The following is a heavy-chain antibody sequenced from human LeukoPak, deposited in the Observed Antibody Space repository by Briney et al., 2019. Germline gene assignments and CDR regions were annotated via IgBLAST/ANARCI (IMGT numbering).Heavy chain of an antibody. Sequence: TSETLSLTCAVSGYSIRSGYHWSWIRQPPRKGLEWIGSIYQSGSTYYNPSLKSRVTISVDTSKNQFSLNQSSVTAAGSAVYYCARRDFDSSGYLSFYFDYWGQGTLVTVSS. V-gene: IGHV4-38-2*01. D-gene: IGHD3-22*01. CDR1: GYSIRSGYH. J-gene: IGHJ4*02. CDR3: ARRDFDSSGYLSFYFDY. CDR2: IYQSGST.